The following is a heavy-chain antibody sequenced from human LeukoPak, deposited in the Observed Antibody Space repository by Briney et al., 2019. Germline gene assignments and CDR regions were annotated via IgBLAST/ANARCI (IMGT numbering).Heavy chain of an antibody. V-gene: IGHV3-7*01. J-gene: IGHJ4*02. CDR2: IKQDGSEK. Sequence: GGSLRLSCAASGFTFSSYWMSWVRQAPGKGLEWVANIKQDGSEKYYVDSVKGRFTISRDNAKNSLYLQMNSLRAEDTAVYYCARGLAPYYDFWSGYHPVDYWGQGTLVTVSS. CDR3: ARGLAPYYDFWSGYHPVDY. D-gene: IGHD3-3*01. CDR1: GFTFSSYW.